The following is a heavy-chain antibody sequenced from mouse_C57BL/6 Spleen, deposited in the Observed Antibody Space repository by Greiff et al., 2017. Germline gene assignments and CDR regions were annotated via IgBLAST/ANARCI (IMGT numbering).Heavy chain of an antibody. V-gene: IGHV5-4*03. J-gene: IGHJ4*01. CDR2: ISDGGSYT. Sequence: EVMLVESGGGLVKPGGSLKLSCAASGFTFSSYAMSWVRQTPEKRLEWVATISDGGSYTYYPDNVKGRFTISRDTAKNNLYLQMSHLKSEDTAMYYCARGGGNYDYAMDYWGQGTSVTVSS. CDR3: ARGGGNYDYAMDY. D-gene: IGHD2-1*01. CDR1: GFTFSSYA.